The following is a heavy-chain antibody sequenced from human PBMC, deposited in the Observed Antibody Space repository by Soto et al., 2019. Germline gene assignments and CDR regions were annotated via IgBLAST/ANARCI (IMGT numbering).Heavy chain of an antibody. V-gene: IGHV3-53*01. CDR1: GFTVSSNY. CDR2: IYSGGST. D-gene: IGHD3-22*01. J-gene: IGHJ4*02. Sequence: EVQLVESGGGLIQPGGSLRLSSAASGFTVSSNYMSWVRQAPGNGLEWVSVIYSGGSTFYADSVKGRFTISRDNSKNTLYLQMNSLRAEDTAVYYCARNYYDTGGGFDYWGQGTLVTVSS. CDR3: ARNYYDTGGGFDY.